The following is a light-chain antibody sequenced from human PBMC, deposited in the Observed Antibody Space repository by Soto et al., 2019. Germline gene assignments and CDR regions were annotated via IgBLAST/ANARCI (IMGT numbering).Light chain of an antibody. V-gene: IGKV3-20*01. CDR1: QSISSRS. J-gene: IGKJ4*01. CDR2: GTS. CDR3: QQYGSLS. Sequence: VLTLSPGTLSLSPGERATLSCRASQSISSRSLAWYQQKPGQAPRLLIYGTSSRATGIPDRFSGSGSGTDFTLTISRLEPEDFAVYYCQQYGSLSFGGGTKVDI.